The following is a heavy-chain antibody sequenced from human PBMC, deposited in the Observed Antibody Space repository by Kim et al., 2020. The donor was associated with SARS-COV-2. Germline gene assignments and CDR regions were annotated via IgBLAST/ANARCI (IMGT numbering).Heavy chain of an antibody. Sequence: GGSLRLSCAASGFTFSSYSMNWVRQAPGKGLEWVSSISSSSSYIYYADSVKGRFTISRDNAKNSLYLQMNSLRAEDTAVYYCARLSGLVVRYWYFDLWGRGTLVTVSS. CDR2: ISSSSSYI. CDR3: ARLSGLVVRYWYFDL. V-gene: IGHV3-21*01. CDR1: GFTFSSYS. J-gene: IGHJ2*01. D-gene: IGHD2-2*01.